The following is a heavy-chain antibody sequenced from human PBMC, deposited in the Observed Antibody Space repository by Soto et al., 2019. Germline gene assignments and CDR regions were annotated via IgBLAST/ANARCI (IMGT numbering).Heavy chain of an antibody. CDR1: GYTFTSLD. Sequence: QVQLVQSGTEVKTPGASVKVSCKASGYTFTSLDINWVRQAPGQGLEWMGWMSPNGGYTDYAQKFQGRVTMTRNTSISTDYMELSSLRSEDTAVYYCARGVDAGVDYWGQGTVVTVSS. J-gene: IGHJ4*02. V-gene: IGHV1-8*01. D-gene: IGHD1-1*01. CDR3: ARGVDAGVDY. CDR2: MSPNGGYT.